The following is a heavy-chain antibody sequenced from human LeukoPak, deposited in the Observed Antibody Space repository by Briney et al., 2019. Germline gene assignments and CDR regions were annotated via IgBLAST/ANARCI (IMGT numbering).Heavy chain of an antibody. Sequence: PSETLSLTCTVSGGSITSSNYYWGWIPQPPGKGLEWFGSFYYSGSTNYNPSLKSRVTISVDTSKNQFSLKLSSVTAADTAVYYCVYYYGSGSVEYWGQGTLVTVSS. D-gene: IGHD3-10*01. CDR3: VYYYGSGSVEY. V-gene: IGHV4-39*01. CDR1: GGSITSSNYY. CDR2: FYYSGST. J-gene: IGHJ4*02.